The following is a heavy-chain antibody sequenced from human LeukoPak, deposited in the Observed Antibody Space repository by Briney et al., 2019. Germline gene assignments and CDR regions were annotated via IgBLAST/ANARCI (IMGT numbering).Heavy chain of an antibody. CDR1: GGSISSYY. Sequence: SETLSLTCTVSGGSISSYYWSWIRQPPGRGLEWIGYIYYSGSTNYNPSLKSRVTISVDTSKNQFSLKLSSVTAADTAVYYCARVYYYDSSGYYRGLYYYGMDVWGQGTTVTVSS. V-gene: IGHV4-59*01. CDR3: ARVYYYDSSGYYRGLYYYGMDV. J-gene: IGHJ6*02. D-gene: IGHD3-22*01. CDR2: IYYSGST.